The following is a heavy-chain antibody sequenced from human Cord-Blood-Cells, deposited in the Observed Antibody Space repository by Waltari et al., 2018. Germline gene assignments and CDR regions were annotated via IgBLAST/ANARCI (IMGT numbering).Heavy chain of an antibody. CDR1: GYTFTGYY. V-gene: IGHV1-2*04. D-gene: IGHD6-13*01. CDR2: INPNSGGT. Sequence: QVQLVQSGAEVKKPGASVKVSCKASGYTFTGYYMHWVRQAPGQGLGWMGWINPNSGGTNYAQKFQGWVTMTRDTSISTAYMELSRLRSDDTAVYYCARGPIAAAGTEYFQHWGQGTLVTVSS. CDR3: ARGPIAAAGTEYFQH. J-gene: IGHJ1*01.